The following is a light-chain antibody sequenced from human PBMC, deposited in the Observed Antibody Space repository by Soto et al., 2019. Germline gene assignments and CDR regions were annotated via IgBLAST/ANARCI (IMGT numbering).Light chain of an antibody. V-gene: IGLV1-40*01. CDR2: GVT. CDR1: WSNIGAGYE. J-gene: IGLJ3*02. Sequence: QSVLTQPPSVSGAPGQRVTISCTGGWSNIGAGYEVHWYQHLPGTAPKLLIYGVTNRPSGVPDRFSGSRSGTSASLAITGLQAEDEADYYCQSFDSSLSNSWVFGRGTKLTVL. CDR3: QSFDSSLSNSWV.